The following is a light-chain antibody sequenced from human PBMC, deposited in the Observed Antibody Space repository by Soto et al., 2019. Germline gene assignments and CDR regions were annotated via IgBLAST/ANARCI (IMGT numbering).Light chain of an antibody. CDR3: QQRTNWPIT. J-gene: IGKJ5*01. V-gene: IGKV3-11*01. CDR1: QSVSSS. Sequence: EIVLTQSPATLSLSPGERATLSCRASQSVSSSLAWYQQKPGQSPRLLIYDTSNRATGIPARFSGSGSGTDFTLTISSLEPEDFAVYYCQQRTNWPITFGQGTQLDIK. CDR2: DTS.